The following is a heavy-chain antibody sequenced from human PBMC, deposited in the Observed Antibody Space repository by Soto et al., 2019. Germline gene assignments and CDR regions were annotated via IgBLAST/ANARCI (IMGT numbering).Heavy chain of an antibody. V-gene: IGHV3-33*01. CDR1: EFAFNTYA. J-gene: IGHJ4*02. D-gene: IGHD4-4*01. CDR2: IWYDGRNK. CDR3: ARGGLQSFYFPPDF. Sequence: GGSLRLSCVASEFAFNTYAIHWVRQAPGQGLEWVAVIWYDGRNKYYAESVKGRFTISRDNSENTVSLQMNSLRPDDTAIYHCARGGLQSFYFPPDFWCRGTLVTVSS.